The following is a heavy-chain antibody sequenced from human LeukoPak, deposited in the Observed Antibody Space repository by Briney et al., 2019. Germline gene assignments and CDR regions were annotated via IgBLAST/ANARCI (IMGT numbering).Heavy chain of an antibody. CDR2: IGSSGRTI. Sequence: GGSLRLSCATSGFSFSTYTMNWVRQAPGKGLEWISYIGSSGRTIHYADSVEGRFTISRDNARNSLYLQMNSLRDEDTAVYYCTRNLIGGPAALIDFWGQGTLVSVSS. V-gene: IGHV3-48*02. J-gene: IGHJ4*02. D-gene: IGHD2-2*01. CDR1: GFSFSTYT. CDR3: TRNLIGGPAALIDF.